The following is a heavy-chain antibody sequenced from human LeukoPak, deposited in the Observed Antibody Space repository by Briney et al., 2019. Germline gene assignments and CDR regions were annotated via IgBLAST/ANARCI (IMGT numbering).Heavy chain of an antibody. D-gene: IGHD6-19*01. CDR2: MYYSGST. Sequence: SETLSLTCTASGGSISSYYWSWIRQPPGKGLEWIGYMYYSGSTNYNPSLKSRVTISVDTSKNQFSLKLSSVTAADTAVYYCARGAVAYYYFDNWGQGTLVTVSS. CDR3: ARGAVAYYYFDN. J-gene: IGHJ4*02. CDR1: GGSISSYY. V-gene: IGHV4-59*01.